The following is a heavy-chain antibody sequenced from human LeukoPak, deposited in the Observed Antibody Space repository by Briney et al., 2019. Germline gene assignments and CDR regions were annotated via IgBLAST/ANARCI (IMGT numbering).Heavy chain of an antibody. J-gene: IGHJ6*03. CDR2: IYYSGST. V-gene: IGHV4-39*07. CDR1: GGSISSSSYY. D-gene: IGHD3-3*01. Sequence: SETLSLTCTVSGGSISSSSYYWGWIRQPPGKGLEWIGSIYYSGSTYYNPSLKSRVTISVDTSKNQFSLKLSSVTAADTAVYYCARGGPRITIFGVVTPYYYYMDVWGKGTTVTVSS. CDR3: ARGGPRITIFGVVTPYYYYMDV.